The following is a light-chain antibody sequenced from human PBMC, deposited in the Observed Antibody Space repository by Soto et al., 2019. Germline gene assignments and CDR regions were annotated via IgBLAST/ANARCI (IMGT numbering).Light chain of an antibody. Sequence: QSVLTQPASVSGSPGQSITISCTGTSSDVGSYNLVSWYQQHPGKAPKLMIYEGSKRPSGVSNRFSGSKSGSTASLTISGPQAEDEADYYCCSYAGSSAYVFGTGTKVTVL. J-gene: IGLJ1*01. V-gene: IGLV2-23*01. CDR1: SSDVGSYNL. CDR3: CSYAGSSAYV. CDR2: EGS.